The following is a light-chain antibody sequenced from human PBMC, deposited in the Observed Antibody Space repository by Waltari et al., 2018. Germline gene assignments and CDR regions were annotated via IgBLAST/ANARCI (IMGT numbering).Light chain of an antibody. J-gene: IGKJ4*01. CDR1: QSVTRY. V-gene: IGKV3-11*01. CDR3: QQRKEWPLT. Sequence: EIVLTQSPATLSLSPGERATLSCRASQSVTRYLGWYQLKPGQAPRLLIYDASDRAPGIPTRFSGGGSETDFTLTISSLEPEDCAFYYCQQRKEWPLTFGGGTKVEIK. CDR2: DAS.